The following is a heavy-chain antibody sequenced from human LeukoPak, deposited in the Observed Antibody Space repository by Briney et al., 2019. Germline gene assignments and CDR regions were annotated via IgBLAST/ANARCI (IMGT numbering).Heavy chain of an antibody. J-gene: IGHJ4*01. V-gene: IGHV3-21*01. D-gene: IGHD5-18*01. CDR2: ISSTTSYI. CDR1: GFTFSSYA. Sequence: PGGSLRLSCTTSGFTFSSYAMHWVRQAPGKGLEWVSSISSTTSYIYYADSVKGRFTISRDNAKNSLYLQMNSLRAEDTAVYYCAKTSMVMNFDYWGQEPWSPSPQ. CDR3: AKTSMVMNFDY.